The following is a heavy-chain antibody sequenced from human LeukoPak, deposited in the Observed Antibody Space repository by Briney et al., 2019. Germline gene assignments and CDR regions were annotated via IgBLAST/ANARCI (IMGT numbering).Heavy chain of an antibody. D-gene: IGHD4-17*01. CDR3: ARTLYYGDYWTEYFDY. Sequence: ASVKVSCKASGGTFSSYAISWVRQAPGQGLEWMGGIIPIFGTANYAQKFQGRVTITADESTSTAYMELSSLRSEDTAVYYCARTLYYGDYWTEYFDYWGQGTLVTVSS. J-gene: IGHJ4*02. V-gene: IGHV1-69*01. CDR2: IIPIFGTA. CDR1: GGTFSSYA.